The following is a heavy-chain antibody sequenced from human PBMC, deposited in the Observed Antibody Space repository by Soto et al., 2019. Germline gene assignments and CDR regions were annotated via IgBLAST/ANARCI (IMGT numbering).Heavy chain of an antibody. CDR2: INHSGST. J-gene: IGHJ4*02. V-gene: IGHV4-34*01. D-gene: IGHD3-22*01. Sequence: SETLSLTCAVYGGSFSGYYWSWIRQPPGKGLEWIGEINHSGSTNYNPSLKSRVTISVDTSKNQFSLKLSSVTAADTAVYYCARGRYYYDSSGYYHYDYWGQGTLVT. CDR3: ARGRYYYDSSGYYHYDY. CDR1: GGSFSGYY.